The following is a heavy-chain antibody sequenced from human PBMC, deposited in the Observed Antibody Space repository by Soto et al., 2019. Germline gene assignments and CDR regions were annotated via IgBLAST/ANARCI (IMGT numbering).Heavy chain of an antibody. Sequence: QVMLVESGGGVVQPGGSLRLSCAASEITFSTYPMHWVRQAPGKGLEWVAVISHDEGNKYYGDSMKGRFTVSRDNSKNTLYLEMNSLRGVDTAVYYCARVASDFWGGYPEIHFFDSWGQGTLVSFSS. D-gene: IGHD3-3*01. CDR1: EITFSTYP. CDR2: ISHDEGNK. J-gene: IGHJ4*02. CDR3: ARVASDFWGGYPEIHFFDS. V-gene: IGHV3-30-3*01.